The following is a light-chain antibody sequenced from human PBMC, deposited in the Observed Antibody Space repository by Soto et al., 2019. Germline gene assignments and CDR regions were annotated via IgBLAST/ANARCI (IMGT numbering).Light chain of an antibody. CDR1: QSISSW. Sequence: DIQMTQSPSTLSASVGDRVTITCRASQSISSWLAWYQQKPGKAPKLLIYKASSLESGVPSRFSGSGSGTEFTLTISSLQPDDFATYYCQQTYSTPPYTFGQGTKVDIK. CDR3: QQTYSTPPYT. V-gene: IGKV1-5*03. J-gene: IGKJ2*01. CDR2: KAS.